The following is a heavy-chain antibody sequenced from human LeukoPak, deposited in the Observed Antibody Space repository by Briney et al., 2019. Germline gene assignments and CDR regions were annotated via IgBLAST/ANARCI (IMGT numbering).Heavy chain of an antibody. CDR3: ARDYASGWGSY. V-gene: IGHV4-59*01. J-gene: IGHJ4*02. Sequence: SETLSLTCTVSGGSISSYYWSWIRQPPGKGLEWIGYIYYSGSTNYNPSLKSRVTISVDTSKNQFSLKLSSVTAADTAVYYCARDYASGWGSYWGQGTLVTVSS. CDR2: IYYSGST. D-gene: IGHD6-19*01. CDR1: GGSISSYY.